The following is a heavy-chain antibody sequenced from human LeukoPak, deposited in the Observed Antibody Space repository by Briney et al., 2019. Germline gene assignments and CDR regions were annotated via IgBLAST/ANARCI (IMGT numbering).Heavy chain of an antibody. V-gene: IGHV3-23*01. D-gene: IGHD6-6*01. J-gene: IGHJ4*02. Sequence: PGRSLRLSCAASGFTFSSYGMHWVRQAPGKGLEWVSGISGSGGNTDYADSVKGRFTISRDSSKNTLYLQLSSLRAEDTAVYYCAKGSSSSSGRPDCWGQGTLVTVSS. CDR3: AKGSSSSSGRPDC. CDR2: ISGSGGNT. CDR1: GFTFSSYG.